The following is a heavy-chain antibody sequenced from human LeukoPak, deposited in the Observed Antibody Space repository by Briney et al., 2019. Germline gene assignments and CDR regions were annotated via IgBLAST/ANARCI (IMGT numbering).Heavy chain of an antibody. CDR2: INPDSGGT. CDR3: ARASSLRY. Sequence: ASVKVSCKASGYTXSAYYLHWVRQAPGQGLEWMGWINPDSGGTKYAQKFQGRVTMTRDTSISTAYMEVSRLTSDDTAIYYCARASSLRYWGQGTLVTVSS. J-gene: IGHJ4*02. D-gene: IGHD2-2*01. CDR1: GYTXSAYY. V-gene: IGHV1-2*02.